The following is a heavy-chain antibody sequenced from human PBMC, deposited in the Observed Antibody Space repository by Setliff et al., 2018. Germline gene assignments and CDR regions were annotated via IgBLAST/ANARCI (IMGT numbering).Heavy chain of an antibody. CDR1: GGSLRNNF. Sequence: PSETLSLTCTVSGGSLRNNFWGWIRQSPGKGLEWTGSLYYSGDTYYNPSLKSRVTMSVDMSKNQFSLKLSSVTAADTAVYSCARHVGIRGRGYNYYYYYMDVWGNGTTVTVSS. D-gene: IGHD3-10*01. CDR2: LYYSGDT. J-gene: IGHJ6*03. V-gene: IGHV4-39*01. CDR3: ARHVGIRGRGYNYYYYYMDV.